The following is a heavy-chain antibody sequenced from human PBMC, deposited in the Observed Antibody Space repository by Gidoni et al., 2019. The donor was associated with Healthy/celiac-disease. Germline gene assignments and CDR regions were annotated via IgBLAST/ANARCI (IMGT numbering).Heavy chain of an antibody. CDR3: ARFPTHLVGVLQWFDP. CDR1: RYTFTSYD. V-gene: IGHV1-8*01. CDR2: MNPNSGNT. D-gene: IGHD2-2*01. Sequence: QVQRVQSGAEVKKPGASVKVSCKASRYTFTSYDSNGVRQATGQGLEWMGWMNPNSGNTGYAQNFQGRVTMTRNTSISTAYMELSSLRSEDTAVYYCARFPTHLVGVLQWFDPWGQGTLVTVSS. J-gene: IGHJ5*02.